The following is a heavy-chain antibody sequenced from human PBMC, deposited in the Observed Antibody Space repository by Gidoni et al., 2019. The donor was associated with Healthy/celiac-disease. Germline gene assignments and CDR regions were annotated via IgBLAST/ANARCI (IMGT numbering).Heavy chain of an antibody. CDR2: ISYDGSNK. CDR3: AKDQRYSSGWYYYYYYMDV. D-gene: IGHD6-19*01. Sequence: QVQLVESGGGVVQPGRSLRLSCAASGFPFSSYGMHWVRQAPGKGLEWVAVISYDGSNKYYADSVKGRFTISRDNSKNTLYLQMNSLRAEDTAVYYCAKDQRYSSGWYYYYYYMDVWGKGTTVTVSS. J-gene: IGHJ6*03. V-gene: IGHV3-30*18. CDR1: GFPFSSYG.